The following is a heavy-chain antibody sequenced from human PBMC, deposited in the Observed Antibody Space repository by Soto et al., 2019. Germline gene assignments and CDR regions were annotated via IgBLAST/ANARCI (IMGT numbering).Heavy chain of an antibody. CDR3: ARAGLLAAGDY. CDR1: GFTFSSYW. J-gene: IGHJ4*02. D-gene: IGHD2-2*01. V-gene: IGHV3-74*01. Sequence: EVQLVESGGGLVQPGGSLRLSCAASGFTFSSYWMYWFRQAPGKGLVWVSGISGDGSSTTHADSVKGRFTISRDNAKNTLYLQMNRLRVEDTAVYYCARAGLLAAGDYWGQGTLVTVSS. CDR2: ISGDGSST.